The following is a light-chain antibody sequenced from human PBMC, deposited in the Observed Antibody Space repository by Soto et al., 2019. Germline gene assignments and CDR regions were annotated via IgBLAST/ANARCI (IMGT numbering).Light chain of an antibody. V-gene: IGLV2-14*01. CDR1: FNDVGGYNY. CDR3: SSYRSSTTFV. J-gene: IGLJ1*01. CDR2: EVR. Sequence: ALTQPPSASGSPGQSVTISCTGTFNDVGGYNYVSWYQQHPGKAPKVIIYEVRKRPSGVSNRFSGSKSGDTASLTISGLQAEDEADYYCSSYRSSTTFVFGTGTKVTVL.